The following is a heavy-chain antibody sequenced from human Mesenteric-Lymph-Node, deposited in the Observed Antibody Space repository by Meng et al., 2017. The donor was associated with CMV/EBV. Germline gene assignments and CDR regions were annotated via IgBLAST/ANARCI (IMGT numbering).Heavy chain of an antibody. CDR1: VGIFSSYS. CDR2: IIPVLETA. J-gene: IGHJ4*02. D-gene: IGHD2-2*01. CDR3: AGTLYCSSTSCYDY. Sequence: SVKVSCKASVGIFSSYSIAWVRQAPGQGLEWMGQIIPVLETANSAQRFQGRLTLTADKSTTTAYLDLSSLRSEDTAVYYCAGTLYCSSTSCYDYWGQGTLVTVSS. V-gene: IGHV1-69*08.